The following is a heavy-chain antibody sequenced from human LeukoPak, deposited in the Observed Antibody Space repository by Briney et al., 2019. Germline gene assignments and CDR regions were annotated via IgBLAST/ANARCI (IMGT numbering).Heavy chain of an antibody. CDR2: IRSKAYGGTT. V-gene: IGHV3-49*03. CDR1: GFTCGDYA. D-gene: IGHD4-11*01. CDR3: TRGIGTVTPGY. J-gene: IGHJ4*02. Sequence: GGSLRLSCTASGFTCGDYAMSWFRQAPGKGLGWVGFIRSKAYGGTTEYDASVKGRFTISRDDSKSIAYLQMNSLKTEDTAVYYCTRGIGTVTPGYWGQGTLVTVSS.